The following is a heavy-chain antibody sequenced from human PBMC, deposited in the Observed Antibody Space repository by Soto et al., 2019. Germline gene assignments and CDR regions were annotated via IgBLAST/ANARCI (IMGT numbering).Heavy chain of an antibody. CDR3: ARDRYSYYDFWSGSLPYYYYGMDV. D-gene: IGHD3-3*01. Sequence: GGSLRLSCAASGFTFSSYWMSWIRQAPGKGLEWVANIKQDGSEKYYVDSVKGRFTISRDNAKNSLYLQMNSLRAEDTAVYYCARDRYSYYDFWSGSLPYYYYGMDVWGQGTTVTVSS. CDR2: IKQDGSEK. J-gene: IGHJ6*02. CDR1: GFTFSSYW. V-gene: IGHV3-7*01.